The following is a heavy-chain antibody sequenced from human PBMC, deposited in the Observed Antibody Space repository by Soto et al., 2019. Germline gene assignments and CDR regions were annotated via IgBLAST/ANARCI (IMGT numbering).Heavy chain of an antibody. Sequence: QLQLQESGSGRVRPSQTLSLTCAVSGGSISSGGYSWNWIRQPPGKGLEWIGYIYHSGRTPYNPSLKSRVTISVDKSKNQFSLKLSSVPAADTDVYYCARDQLEGNWFDPWGQGTLVTVSS. V-gene: IGHV4-30-2*01. CDR1: GGSISSGGYS. CDR3: ARDQLEGNWFDP. D-gene: IGHD1-1*01. J-gene: IGHJ5*02. CDR2: IYHSGRT.